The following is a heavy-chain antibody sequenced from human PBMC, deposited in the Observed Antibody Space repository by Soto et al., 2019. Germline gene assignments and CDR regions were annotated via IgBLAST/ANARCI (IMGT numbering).Heavy chain of an antibody. CDR2: IYYSGST. J-gene: IGHJ6*03. V-gene: IGHV4-39*01. CDR3: ARVKAQRVYYYMDV. D-gene: IGHD6-25*01. Sequence: QLQLQESGPGLVKPSETLSLTCTVSGGSISSSSYYWGWIRQPPGKGLEWIGSIYYSGSTYYNPSLRSRVTISVDTSKNQFSLKLSSVTAADTAVYYCARVKAQRVYYYMDVWGKGTTVTVSS. CDR1: GGSISSSSYY.